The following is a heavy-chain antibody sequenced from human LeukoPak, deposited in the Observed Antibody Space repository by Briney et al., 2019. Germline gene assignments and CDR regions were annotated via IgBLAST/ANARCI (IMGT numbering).Heavy chain of an antibody. CDR1: RFTFSSYA. CDR2: ISGRGDST. CDR3: AKAIAAPVWYFDL. V-gene: IGHV3-23*01. Sequence: GGSLRLSCAASRFTFSSYAMSWVSQAPGKGLEWVSTISGRGDSTYYADSVKGRFTISRDNSRNTLYLQMNTLRAEDTAVYYCAKAIAAPVWYFDLWGRGTLVTVSS. J-gene: IGHJ2*01. D-gene: IGHD6-13*01.